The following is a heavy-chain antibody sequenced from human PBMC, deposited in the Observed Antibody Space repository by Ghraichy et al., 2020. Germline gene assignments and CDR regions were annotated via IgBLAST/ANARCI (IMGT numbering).Heavy chain of an antibody. Sequence: GGSLRLSCAASGFTFSSYSMNWVRQAPGKGLEWVSSISSSSSYIDYADSVKGRFTISRGNAKNSLYLQMNSLRAEDTAVYYCARVGCSGGTCYSYDAFYVWGQGTMVTVSS. D-gene: IGHD2-15*01. J-gene: IGHJ3*01. CDR1: GFTFSSYS. V-gene: IGHV3-21*01. CDR3: ARVGCSGGTCYSYDAFYV. CDR2: ISSSSSYI.